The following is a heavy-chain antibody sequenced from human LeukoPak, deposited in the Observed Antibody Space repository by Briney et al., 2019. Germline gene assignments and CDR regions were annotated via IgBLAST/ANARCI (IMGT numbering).Heavy chain of an antibody. CDR1: GFTFSNAW. CDR2: IKSKTDGGTT. CDR3: TTSPYYYDSSGYFRFDY. D-gene: IGHD3-22*01. V-gene: IGHV3-15*01. Sequence: GGSLRLSCAASGFTFSNAWVSWVRQAPGKGLEWVGRIKSKTDGGTTDYAAPVKGRFTISRDDSKNTLYLQMNSLKTEDTAVYYCTTSPYYYDSSGYFRFDYWGQGTLVTVSS. J-gene: IGHJ4*02.